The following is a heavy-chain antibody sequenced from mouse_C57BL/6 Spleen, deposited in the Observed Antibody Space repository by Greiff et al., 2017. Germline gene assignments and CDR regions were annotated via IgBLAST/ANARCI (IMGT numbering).Heavy chain of an antibody. CDR2: ISDGGSYT. J-gene: IGHJ4*01. D-gene: IGHD2-12*01. V-gene: IGHV5-4*01. CDR3: AREGYSPLYAIDY. CDR1: GFTFSSYA. Sequence: EVKLVESGGGLVKPGGSLKLSCAASGFTFSSYAMSWVRQTPEKRLEWVATISDGGSYTYYPDNVKGRFTISRDTAKNNLYLQMSHLKSEDTAMYYCAREGYSPLYAIDYWGQGPSVTVSS.